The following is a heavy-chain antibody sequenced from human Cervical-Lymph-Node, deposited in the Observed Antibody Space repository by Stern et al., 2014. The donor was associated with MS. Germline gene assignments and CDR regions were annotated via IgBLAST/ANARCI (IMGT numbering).Heavy chain of an antibody. Sequence: EVQLVESGGGLVQPGGSLRLSCAASGFTFSRHAMAWVRQAPGKGLEWVSTISGRDGSMYNRGSVKDRFAITRDISKNTLYLQMNSLRAEDTAVYYCARCGLQEYERSGYYYEWFDPWGQGTLVTVSS. CDR3: ARCGLQEYERSGYYYEWFDP. J-gene: IGHJ5*02. D-gene: IGHD3-22*01. CDR2: ISGRDGSM. V-gene: IGHV3-23*04. CDR1: GFTFSRHA.